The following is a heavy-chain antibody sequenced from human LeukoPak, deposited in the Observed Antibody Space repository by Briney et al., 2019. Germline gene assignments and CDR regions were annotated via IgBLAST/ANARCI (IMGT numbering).Heavy chain of an antibody. J-gene: IGHJ3*02. Sequence: GASVKVSCKASGGTFSSYAISWVRQAPGQGLEWMGRIIPILGIANYAQKFQGRVTITADKSTSTAYMELSSLRSEDTAVYYCARVGSSWYHGAFDIWGQGTMVTVSS. CDR3: ARVGSSWYHGAFDI. CDR2: IIPILGIA. V-gene: IGHV1-69*04. D-gene: IGHD6-13*01. CDR1: GGTFSSYA.